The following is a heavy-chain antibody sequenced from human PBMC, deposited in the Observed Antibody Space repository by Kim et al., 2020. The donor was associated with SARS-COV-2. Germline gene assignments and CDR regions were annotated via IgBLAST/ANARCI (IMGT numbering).Heavy chain of an antibody. D-gene: IGHD5-18*01. CDR3: ARDPLRGYDLTFDI. V-gene: IGHV1-2*06. J-gene: IGHJ3*02. CDR2: INPDNVDT. Sequence: ASVKVSCRASGYTFTFYSIPWVRQAPGQGLEWMGRINPDNVDTNYAQMFQGRVTMTRDTSISTAYMELSRLRSDDTAVYYCARDPLRGYDLTFDIWGLGTMVTVSS. CDR1: GYTFTFYS.